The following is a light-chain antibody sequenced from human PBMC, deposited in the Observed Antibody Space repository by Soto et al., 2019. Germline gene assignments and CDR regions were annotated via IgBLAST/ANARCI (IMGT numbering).Light chain of an antibody. CDR3: QQYGSSPGYT. Sequence: EIVLTLSPGTLSLSPGERATLSCRASRSVSSNYLAWYQQKPGQAPRLLIYGASSRATGIPDRFSGSGSGTDFTLTISRLEPEDFAVYYCQQYGSSPGYTFGQGTKLEIK. V-gene: IGKV3-20*01. CDR1: RSVSSNY. CDR2: GAS. J-gene: IGKJ2*01.